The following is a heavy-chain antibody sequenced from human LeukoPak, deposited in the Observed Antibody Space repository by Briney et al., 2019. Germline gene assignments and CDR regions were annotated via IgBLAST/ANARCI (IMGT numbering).Heavy chain of an antibody. CDR2: IYYSGST. V-gene: IGHV4-30-4*08. Sequence: SQTLSLTCTVSGGSISSGDYYWSWIRQPPGKGLEWIGYIYYSGSTYYNPSLKSRVTISVDTSKNQFSLKLSSVTAADTAVYYCARGGMIVVVFDYWGQGTLVTVSS. D-gene: IGHD3-22*01. CDR1: GGSISSGDYY. J-gene: IGHJ4*02. CDR3: ARGGMIVVVFDY.